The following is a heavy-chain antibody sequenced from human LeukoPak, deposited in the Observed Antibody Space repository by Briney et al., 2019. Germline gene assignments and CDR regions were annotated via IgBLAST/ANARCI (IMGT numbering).Heavy chain of an antibody. J-gene: IGHJ4*02. CDR3: ARDPATVTSCFDC. D-gene: IGHD4-17*01. V-gene: IGHV3-33*01. CDR1: GFMFSDYG. Sequence: PGGSLRLSCAASGFMFSDYGMHWVRQAPGKGLEWVAVIWYDGSKTYYVDSVKGRFSISRDNSENRLYLQMSSLKVEDTAIYYCARDPATVTSCFDCWGQGTLVTVSS. CDR2: IWYDGSKT.